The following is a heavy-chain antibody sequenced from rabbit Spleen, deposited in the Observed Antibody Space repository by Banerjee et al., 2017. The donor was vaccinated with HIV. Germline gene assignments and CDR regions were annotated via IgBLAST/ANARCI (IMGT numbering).Heavy chain of an antibody. V-gene: IGHV1S7*01. D-gene: IGHD2-1*01. CDR2: IYAAKGST. CDR3: VRDLGYDDYSEKGYFNL. CDR1: RFTLSSYY. Sequence: QLVESGGGLVKPGGSLKLSCTASRFTLSSYYMNWVRQAPGKGLEWIGIIYAAKGSTDYASWVNGRFTISSDNAQNTLYLQLNSLTAADTATYFCVRDLGYDDYSEKGYFNLWGQGTLVTVS. J-gene: IGHJ4*01.